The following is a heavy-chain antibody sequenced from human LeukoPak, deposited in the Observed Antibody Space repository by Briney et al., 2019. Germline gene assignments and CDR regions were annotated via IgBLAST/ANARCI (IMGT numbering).Heavy chain of an antibody. CDR2: INPNSGGT. J-gene: IGHJ4*02. D-gene: IGHD7-27*01. CDR1: GYTFTGYY. V-gene: IGHV1-2*02. CDR3: ARVHWGYWGRKDLDY. Sequence: ASVKVSCKASGYTFTGYYMHWVRQAPGQGLEWMGWINPNSGGTNYAQKFQGRVTMTRDTSINTAYMELSRLRPDDTAVYYCARVHWGYWGRKDLDYWGQGTLVTVSS.